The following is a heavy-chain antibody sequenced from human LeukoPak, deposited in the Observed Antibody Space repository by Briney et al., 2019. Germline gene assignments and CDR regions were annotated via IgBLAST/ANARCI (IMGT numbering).Heavy chain of an antibody. CDR2: INHSGST. CDR1: GGTFSGYY. V-gene: IGHV4-34*01. J-gene: IGHJ4*02. Sequence: PSETLSLTCAVYGGTFSGYYWSWIRQPPGKGLEWIGEINHSGSTNYNPSLKSRVTISVDTSKNQFSLKLNSVTAGDTAVYYCARFWSGVDYLDYWGKGTLVTLSS. CDR3: ARFWSGVDYLDY. D-gene: IGHD2-8*01.